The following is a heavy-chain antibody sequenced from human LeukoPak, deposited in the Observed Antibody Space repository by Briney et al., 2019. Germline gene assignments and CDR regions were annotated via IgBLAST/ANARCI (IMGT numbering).Heavy chain of an antibody. J-gene: IGHJ4*02. Sequence: PGRSLRLSCAASGFTFSNYGIHWVRQAPGKGLEWVAVISYDGSNTYYADSVKGRFTIPRDNSKNTLYLLMNSLRTEDTAVYYCARVYCSTSCSFFDYWGQGTLVTVSS. CDR3: ARVYCSTSCSFFDY. CDR2: ISYDGSNT. CDR1: GFTFSNYG. D-gene: IGHD2-2*01. V-gene: IGHV3-30*03.